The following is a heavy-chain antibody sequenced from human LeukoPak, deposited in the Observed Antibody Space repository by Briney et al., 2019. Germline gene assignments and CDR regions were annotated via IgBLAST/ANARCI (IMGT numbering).Heavy chain of an antibody. CDR2: INHSGST. Sequence: PSETLSLTCAVYGGSFSGYYWSWIRQPPGKGLEWIGEINHSGSTNYNPSLKSRVTISVDTSKNPFSLKLSSVTAADTAVYYCARRVYYDSSGYYQFDYWGQGTLVTVSS. J-gene: IGHJ4*02. V-gene: IGHV4-34*01. CDR1: GGSFSGYY. CDR3: ARRVYYDSSGYYQFDY. D-gene: IGHD3-22*01.